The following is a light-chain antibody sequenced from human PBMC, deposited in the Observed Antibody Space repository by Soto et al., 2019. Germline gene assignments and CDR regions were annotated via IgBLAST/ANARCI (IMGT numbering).Light chain of an antibody. CDR3: QQYNNWLLLT. J-gene: IGKJ4*01. V-gene: IGKV3-15*01. Sequence: EIVMTQSPATLSVSPGERATLSCRASQSVSSNLAWYQQKPGQAPRLLIYGASTRATGIPARFSGSGSGTEFTLTINSLQSEDFAVYYCQQYNNWLLLTFGGGTKVDIK. CDR1: QSVSSN. CDR2: GAS.